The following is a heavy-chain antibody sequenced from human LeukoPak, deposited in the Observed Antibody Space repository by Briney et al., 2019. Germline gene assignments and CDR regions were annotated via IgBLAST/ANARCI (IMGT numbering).Heavy chain of an antibody. J-gene: IGHJ4*01. CDR3: GGGPIGVAIP. CDR2: FYSGGST. D-gene: IGHD3-3*01. V-gene: IGHV3-66*02. CDR1: GFTVNSNY. Sequence: GGSVRLSCAASGFTVNSNYMSWVRQAPGKGLGWVSVFYSGGSTYYADSVKGPFPISRDNSKNTLYLQMNRLRAEGTGVYYCGGGPIGVAIPGGQGAILTLSP.